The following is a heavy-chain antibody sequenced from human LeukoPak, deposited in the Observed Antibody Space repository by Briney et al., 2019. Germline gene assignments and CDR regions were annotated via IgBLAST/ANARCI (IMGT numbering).Heavy chain of an antibody. Sequence: PGGSLRLSCAASGFTLSSFDMHWVRQVPGKGLEYVSHIGPADDTHYSEFVRGRFTISRDNAKNSLYLQMNSLRAEDMALYYCAKEYCSSTSCYGVDAFDIWGQGTMVTVSS. CDR3: AKEYCSSTSCYGVDAFDI. V-gene: IGHV3-13*04. CDR1: GFTLSSFD. D-gene: IGHD2-2*01. J-gene: IGHJ3*02. CDR2: IGPADDT.